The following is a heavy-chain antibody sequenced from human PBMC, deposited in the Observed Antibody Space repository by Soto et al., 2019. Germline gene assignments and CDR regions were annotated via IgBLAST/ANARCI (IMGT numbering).Heavy chain of an antibody. CDR1: GFRFSRYG. J-gene: IGHJ4*02. D-gene: IGHD2-15*01. CDR3: AKDRACSGGSCYFGFYY. CDR2: ISGDGSNT. Sequence: GGSLRLSCRTSGFRFSRYGMHWVRQAPGKGPEWVAFISGDGSNTEYVDSVRGRFTVSRDNSRNTLFLQMDSLRPDDTAVYYCAKDRACSGGSCYFGFYYWGQGTLVTVSS. V-gene: IGHV3-30*18.